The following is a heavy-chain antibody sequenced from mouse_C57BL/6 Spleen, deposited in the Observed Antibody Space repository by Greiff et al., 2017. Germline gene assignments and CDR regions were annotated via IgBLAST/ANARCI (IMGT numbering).Heavy chain of an antibody. CDR1: GFTFSDYG. V-gene: IGHV5-15*01. CDR3: ARQDGSSSFDY. Sequence: EVHLVESGGGLVQPGGSLKLSCAASGFTFSDYGMAWVRQAPRKGPEWVAFISNLAYSIYYADTVTGRFTISRENAKNTRYLEMSSLRSEDTAMYYCARQDGSSSFDYWGQGTTLTVSS. J-gene: IGHJ2*01. D-gene: IGHD1-1*01. CDR2: ISNLAYSI.